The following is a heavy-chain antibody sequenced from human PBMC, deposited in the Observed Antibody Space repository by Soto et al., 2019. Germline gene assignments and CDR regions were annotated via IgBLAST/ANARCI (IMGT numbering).Heavy chain of an antibody. Sequence: QVQLLESGGGVVQPGRSLRLSCAASGFTFSSYGMHWVRQAPGKGLEWVAVISYDGSNKYYADSVKGRFTISRDNSKNTLYLQMNSLRAEDTAVYYCAGSGWYGPFDYWGQGTLVTVSS. J-gene: IGHJ4*02. V-gene: IGHV3-30*03. D-gene: IGHD6-19*01. CDR1: GFTFSSYG. CDR2: ISYDGSNK. CDR3: AGSGWYGPFDY.